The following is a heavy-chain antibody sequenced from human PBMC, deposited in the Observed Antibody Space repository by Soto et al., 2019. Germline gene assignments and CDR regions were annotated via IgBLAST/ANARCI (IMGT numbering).Heavy chain of an antibody. CDR2: ISWNSGSI. Sequence: GGSLRLSCAASGFTFDDYAMHWVRQAPGKGLEWVSGISWNSGSIGYADSVKGRFTISRDNAKNSLYLQMNSLRAEDTALYYCAKDIKKSVPAATRGLGYYYYGMDVWGQGTTVTVSS. D-gene: IGHD2-2*01. J-gene: IGHJ6*02. CDR3: AKDIKKSVPAATRGLGYYYYGMDV. CDR1: GFTFDDYA. V-gene: IGHV3-9*01.